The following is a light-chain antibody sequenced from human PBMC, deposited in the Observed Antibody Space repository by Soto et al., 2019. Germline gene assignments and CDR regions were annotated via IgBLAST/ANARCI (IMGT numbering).Light chain of an antibody. J-gene: IGKJ1*01. V-gene: IGKV3-15*01. CDR2: GGS. CDR1: QSVSSN. CDR3: QQYNSWLWT. Sequence: IVMTQSPPTLSVSPGEGATRSCRASQSVSSNLAWYQQKPGQAPRLLICGGSTSATGIPARFSGSGSGTQFTLIISSLQSADSAVYYCQQYNSWLWTFGQGTKV.